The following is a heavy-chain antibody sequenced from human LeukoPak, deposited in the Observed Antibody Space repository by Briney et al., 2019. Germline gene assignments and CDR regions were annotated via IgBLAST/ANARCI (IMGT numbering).Heavy chain of an antibody. Sequence: SETLSLTCTVSGGSISSYYWSWIRQPPGKGLEWIGYIYYSGSTNYNPSLKSRVTISVDTSKNQFSLKLSSVTAADTAVYYCARLFRRWPEPEPPGVDYWGQGTLVTVSS. J-gene: IGHJ4*02. V-gene: IGHV4-59*08. D-gene: IGHD1-14*01. CDR2: IYYSGST. CDR3: ARLFRRWPEPEPPGVDY. CDR1: GGSISSYY.